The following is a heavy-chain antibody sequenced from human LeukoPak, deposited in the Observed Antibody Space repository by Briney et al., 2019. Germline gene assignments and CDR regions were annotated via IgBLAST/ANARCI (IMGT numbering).Heavy chain of an antibody. CDR3: ASQVGATTPIDY. CDR2: IYHSGST. D-gene: IGHD1-26*01. V-gene: IGHV4-38-2*02. CDR1: GYSINSGYY. J-gene: IGHJ4*02. Sequence: SETLSLTCTVSGYSINSGYYWGWIRQPPGKGLEWIGSIYHSGSTYYNPSLKSRVTISVDTSKNQFSLKLSSVTAADTAVYYCASQVGATTPIDYWGQGTLVTVSS.